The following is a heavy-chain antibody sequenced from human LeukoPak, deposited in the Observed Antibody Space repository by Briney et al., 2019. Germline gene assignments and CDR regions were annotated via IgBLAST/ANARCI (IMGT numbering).Heavy chain of an antibody. CDR2: IIPIFGIA. Sequence: GASVKVSCKASGGTLSSYAISWVRQAPGQGLERMGRIIPIFGIANYAQKFQGRVTITADKSTSTAYMELSSLRSEDTAVYYCAREWVHDFWSGHHFDYWGQGTLVTVSS. CDR1: GGTLSSYA. CDR3: AREWVHDFWSGHHFDY. D-gene: IGHD3-3*01. J-gene: IGHJ4*02. V-gene: IGHV1-69*04.